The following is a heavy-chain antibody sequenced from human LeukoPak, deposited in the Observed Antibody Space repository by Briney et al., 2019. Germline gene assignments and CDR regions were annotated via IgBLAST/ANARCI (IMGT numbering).Heavy chain of an antibody. Sequence: SETLSLTCTVSGGSISSGGYYWSWIRQPPGKGLEWIGYIYHSGSTYYNPSLKSRVTISVDTSKNQFSLKLSSVTAADTAVYYCARGVGSYRGRVWFDPWGQGTLVTVSS. V-gene: IGHV4-30-2*01. CDR2: IYHSGST. CDR1: GGSISSGGYY. D-gene: IGHD3-16*02. J-gene: IGHJ5*02. CDR3: ARGVGSYRGRVWFDP.